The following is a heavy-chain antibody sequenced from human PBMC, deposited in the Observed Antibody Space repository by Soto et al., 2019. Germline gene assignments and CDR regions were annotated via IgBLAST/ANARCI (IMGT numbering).Heavy chain of an antibody. CDR2: INPSGGST. D-gene: IGHD4-17*01. V-gene: IGHV1-46*03. CDR1: GYTFTSYY. CDR3: ARTMTTVTPYNWFDP. J-gene: IGHJ5*02. Sequence: QVQLVQSGAEVKKPGASVKVSCKASGYTFTSYYMHWVRQAPGQGLEWMGIINPSGGSTSYAQKCQGRVTMTGDTSTSTVYMELSSLRAEDTAVYYCARTMTTVTPYNWFDPWGQGTLVTVSS.